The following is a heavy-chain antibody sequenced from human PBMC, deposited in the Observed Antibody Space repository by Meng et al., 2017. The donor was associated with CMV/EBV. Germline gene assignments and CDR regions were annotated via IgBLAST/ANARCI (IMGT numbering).Heavy chain of an antibody. D-gene: IGHD4-17*01. Sequence: GESLKTSRAASGFTFSSYSMNWVRQAPGKGLEWVSSISSSSSYIYYSDSVKGRFTISRDNNKNSLYLQMNSLRAEDTAVYYCARDARSYYGDYYYYGMDVWGQGTTVTVSS. V-gene: IGHV3-21*01. CDR1: GFTFSSYS. CDR2: ISSSSSYI. CDR3: ARDARSYYGDYYYYGMDV. J-gene: IGHJ6*02.